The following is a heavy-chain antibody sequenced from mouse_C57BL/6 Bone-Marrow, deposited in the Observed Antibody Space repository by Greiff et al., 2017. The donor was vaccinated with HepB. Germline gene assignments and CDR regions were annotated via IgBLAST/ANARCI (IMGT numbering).Heavy chain of an antibody. V-gene: IGHV1-5*01. CDR2: IYPGNSDT. Sequence: VQLKQSGTVLARPGASVKMSCKTSGYTFTSYWMHWVKQRPGQGLEWIGAIYPGNSDTSYNQKFKGKAKLTAVTSASTAYMELSSLTNEDSAVDYCTRMRGNYESVYAMDYWGQGTSVTVSS. D-gene: IGHD2-1*01. J-gene: IGHJ4*01. CDR1: GYTFTSYW. CDR3: TRMRGNYESVYAMDY.